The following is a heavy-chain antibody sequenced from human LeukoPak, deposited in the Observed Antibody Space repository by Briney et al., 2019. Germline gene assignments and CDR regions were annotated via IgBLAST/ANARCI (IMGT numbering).Heavy chain of an antibody. V-gene: IGHV3-7*01. Sequence: PRGSLSHPCVGSEFTLSSYWMRWVRQAPGKGLEWVANINGDGSEKYYVDSVRGRFTISKDNAKNSLYLQMNSLRAEDTAVYYCARGGVTQGFDVWGQGTRVTVSS. CDR2: INGDGSEK. CDR3: ARGGVTQGFDV. J-gene: IGHJ3*01. D-gene: IGHD2-21*02. CDR1: EFTLSSYW.